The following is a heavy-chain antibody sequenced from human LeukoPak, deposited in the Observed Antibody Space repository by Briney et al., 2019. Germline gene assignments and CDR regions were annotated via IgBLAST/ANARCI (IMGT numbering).Heavy chain of an antibody. V-gene: IGHV3-48*03. CDR1: GFDLSTYE. CDR2: ITISGHTK. Sequence: GGSLRLSCTASGFDLSTYEMNWVRQAPGKGLEWIADITISGHTKNYADSVKGRFTISRDNARTSLYLQMNSLRVEDTAVYYCARGDPHADLWGQGTLVTVSS. CDR3: ARGDPHADL. J-gene: IGHJ5*02.